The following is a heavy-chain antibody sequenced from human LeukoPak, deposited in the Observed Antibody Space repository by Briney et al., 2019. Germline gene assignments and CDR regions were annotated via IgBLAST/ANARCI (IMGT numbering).Heavy chain of an antibody. J-gene: IGHJ5*02. CDR1: GGTFSSYA. D-gene: IGHD2-2*01. Sequence: SVKVSCKASGGTFSSYAISWVRQAPGQGLEWMGGIIPIFGTANYAQKFQGRVTITADESTSTAYMELSSLRSEDTAVYYCAVKDIVVVPAGGDWFDPWGQGTLVTVSS. V-gene: IGHV1-69*13. CDR2: IIPIFGTA. CDR3: AVKDIVVVPAGGDWFDP.